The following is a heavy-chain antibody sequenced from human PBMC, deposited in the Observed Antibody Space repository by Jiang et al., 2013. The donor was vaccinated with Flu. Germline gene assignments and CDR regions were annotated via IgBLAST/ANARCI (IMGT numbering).Heavy chain of an antibody. CDR1: GYSFMNYW. CDR3: VRGFGYFDS. D-gene: IGHD3-16*01. CDR2: AYPADSDN. J-gene: IGHJ4*02. Sequence: GAEVKKPGESLKISCQGSGYSFMNYWIGWVRQMPGKGLEWMGIAYPADSDNRYSPSFQGQVTISADKSIGTAYLQWSSLKASDTAMYYCVRGFGYFDSWGQGTLVTVSS. V-gene: IGHV5-51*03.